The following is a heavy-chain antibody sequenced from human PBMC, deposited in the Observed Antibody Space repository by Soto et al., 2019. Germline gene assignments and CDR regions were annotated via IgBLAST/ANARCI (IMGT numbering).Heavy chain of an antibody. V-gene: IGHV4-30-2*01. D-gene: IGHD2-8*02. J-gene: IGHJ4*02. CDR1: GGSISRGGYS. CDR2: INHSGST. CDR3: ARDKITGLFDY. Sequence: SENLSLTCAVSGGSISRGGYSWSWIRQPPGTGLEWIGEINHSGSTNYNPSLKSRVTISVDTSKNQFSLKLTSVTAADTAVYYCARDKITGLFDYWGQGTLVTVSS.